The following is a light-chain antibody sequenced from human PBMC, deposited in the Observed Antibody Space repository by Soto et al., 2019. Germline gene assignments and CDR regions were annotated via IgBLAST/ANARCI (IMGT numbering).Light chain of an antibody. Sequence: EIQLTQSPSFLSASVGDRVTITCRASQGISTYIAWYQQKPGKAPKYLIYAASTLQSGVPSRFSGSGSGTVFTLTINSLQPEDFATYYCQQLDSFPMYTFGQGTKLEI. CDR3: QQLDSFPMYT. CDR2: AAS. V-gene: IGKV1-9*01. CDR1: QGISTY. J-gene: IGKJ2*01.